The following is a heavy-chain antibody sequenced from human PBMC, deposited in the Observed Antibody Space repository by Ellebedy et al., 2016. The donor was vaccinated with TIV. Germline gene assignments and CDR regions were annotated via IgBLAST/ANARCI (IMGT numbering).Heavy chain of an antibody. CDR3: ARLWSSSGPVDY. J-gene: IGHJ4*02. CDR2: IYYSGST. D-gene: IGHD3-22*01. CDR1: GGSISSSSYY. Sequence: SETLSLTXTVSGGSISSSSYYWGWIRQPPGKGLEWIGSIYYSGSTYYNPSLKSRVTISVDTSKNQFSLKLSSVTAADTAVYYCARLWSSSGPVDYWGQGTLVTVSS. V-gene: IGHV4-39*01.